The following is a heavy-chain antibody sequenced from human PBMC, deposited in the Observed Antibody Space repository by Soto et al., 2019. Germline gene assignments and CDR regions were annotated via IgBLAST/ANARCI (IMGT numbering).Heavy chain of an antibody. CDR2: INHSGST. Sequence: WETLSLTCAVYGGSFSGYYWSWICQPPGKGLEWIGEINHSGSTNYNPSLKSRVTISVDTSKNQFSLKLSSVTAADTAVYYCARGPRIAAAGRRWFDPWGQGTLVTAPQ. D-gene: IGHD6-13*01. V-gene: IGHV4-34*01. CDR1: GGSFSGYY. CDR3: ARGPRIAAAGRRWFDP. J-gene: IGHJ5*02.